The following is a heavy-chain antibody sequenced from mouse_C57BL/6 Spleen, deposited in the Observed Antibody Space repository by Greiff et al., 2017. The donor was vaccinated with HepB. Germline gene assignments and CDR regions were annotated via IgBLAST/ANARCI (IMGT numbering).Heavy chain of an antibody. CDR3: AKAQASYYAMDY. J-gene: IGHJ4*01. CDR1: GYAFSSSW. CDR2: IYPGDGDT. Sequence: VQLQQSGPELVKPGASVKISCKASGYAFSSSWMNWVKQRPGKGLEWIGRIYPGDGDTNYNGKFKGKATLTADKSSSTAYMQLSSLTSEDSAVYICAKAQASYYAMDYWGQGTSVTVSS. V-gene: IGHV1-82*01. D-gene: IGHD3-2*02.